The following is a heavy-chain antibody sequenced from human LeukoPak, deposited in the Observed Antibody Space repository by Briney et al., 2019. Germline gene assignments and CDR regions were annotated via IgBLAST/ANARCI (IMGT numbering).Heavy chain of an antibody. CDR1: GGSLSSTNW. CDR2: IYHSGST. V-gene: IGHV4-4*02. CDR3: ASMVVTASSGLFDY. D-gene: IGHD2-21*02. J-gene: IGHJ4*02. Sequence: SETLSLTCAVSGGSLSSTNWWSWVRQPPGKGLEWIGEIYHSGSTNYNPSLKSRVTISVDTSKNQFSLKLSSVTAADTAVYYCASMVVTASSGLFDYWGQGTLVTVSS.